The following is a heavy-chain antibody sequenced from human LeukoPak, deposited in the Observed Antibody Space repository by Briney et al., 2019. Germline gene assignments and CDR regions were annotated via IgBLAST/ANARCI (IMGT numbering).Heavy chain of an antibody. Sequence: SETLSLTCAVYGGSFSGYYWSWVRQPPGKGLEWIGEINHSGSTNYNPSLKSRVTISVDTSKNQFSLKLSSVTAADTAVYYCATTRWGYSSSWYTFDYWGQGTLVTASS. CDR3: ATTRWGYSSSWYTFDY. CDR2: INHSGST. CDR1: GGSFSGYY. D-gene: IGHD6-13*01. V-gene: IGHV4-34*01. J-gene: IGHJ4*02.